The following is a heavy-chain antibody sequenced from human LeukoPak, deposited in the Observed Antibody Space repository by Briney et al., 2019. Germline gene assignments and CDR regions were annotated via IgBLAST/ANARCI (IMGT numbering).Heavy chain of an antibody. CDR2: IYSSGST. CDR3: ARQSVVVVAPNY. V-gene: IGHV4-39*01. Sequence: PSETLSLTCTVPGGSISSSSYYWGWIRQPPRKGLEWIGSIYSSGSTYYNPSLKSRVTISVDTSKNQFSLKLSSVTAADTAVYYCARQSVVVVAPNYWGQGTLVTVSS. J-gene: IGHJ4*02. D-gene: IGHD2-15*01. CDR1: GGSISSSSYY.